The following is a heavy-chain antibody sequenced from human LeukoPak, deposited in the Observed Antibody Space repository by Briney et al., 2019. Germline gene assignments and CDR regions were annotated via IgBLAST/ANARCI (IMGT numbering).Heavy chain of an antibody. Sequence: SETLSLTCAVYGVSFSGYYWSWIRQPPGKGLEWIGEINHSGSTNYNPSLKSRVTISADTSKNQFSLKLSSVTAADTAVYYCARAYSSGWYGGAEFDPWGQGTLVTVSS. CDR3: ARAYSSGWYGGAEFDP. CDR1: GVSFSGYY. V-gene: IGHV4-34*01. CDR2: INHSGST. J-gene: IGHJ5*02. D-gene: IGHD6-19*01.